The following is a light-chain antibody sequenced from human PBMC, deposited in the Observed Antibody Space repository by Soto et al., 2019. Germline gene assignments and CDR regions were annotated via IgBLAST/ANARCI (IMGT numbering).Light chain of an antibody. CDR1: QSLNSNS. CDR3: QQYGSSPLT. Sequence: EIVLTQSPGTLSVSPGERATLSCRASQSLNSNSLAWYQQKPGQAPRLLIYNAYNRASGIPDRFSGSGSGTDFTLTISRLEPEDFAVYYCQQYGSSPLTFGGGTKVEIK. CDR2: NAY. J-gene: IGKJ4*01. V-gene: IGKV3-20*01.